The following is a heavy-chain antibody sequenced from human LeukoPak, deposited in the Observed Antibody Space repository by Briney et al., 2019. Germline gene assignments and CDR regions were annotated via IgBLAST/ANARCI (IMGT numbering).Heavy chain of an antibody. V-gene: IGHV3-48*03. CDR3: ARGWGE. Sequence: GGPLRLSCAASGFTFSSYEMNWVRQGPGKGLEWISCISSSGSAKYYADSVKGRFTISRDNAKKSLYLQMNSLRAEDTAVYYCARGWGEGGQGTLVTVSS. J-gene: IGHJ4*02. CDR2: ISSSGSAK. D-gene: IGHD3-10*01. CDR1: GFTFSSYE.